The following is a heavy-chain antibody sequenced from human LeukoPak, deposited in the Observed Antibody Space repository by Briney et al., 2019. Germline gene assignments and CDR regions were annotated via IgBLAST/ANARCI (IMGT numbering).Heavy chain of an antibody. J-gene: IGHJ4*02. Sequence: ASVKVSCKASGYTFTSYGISWVRQAPGQGLEWMGWISACNGNTNYAQKLQGRVTMTTDTSTSTAYMELRSLRSDDTAVYYCARGTAGSGYDYYFDYWGQGTLVTVSS. CDR1: GYTFTSYG. CDR3: ARGTAGSGYDYYFDY. D-gene: IGHD5-12*01. V-gene: IGHV1-18*01. CDR2: ISACNGNT.